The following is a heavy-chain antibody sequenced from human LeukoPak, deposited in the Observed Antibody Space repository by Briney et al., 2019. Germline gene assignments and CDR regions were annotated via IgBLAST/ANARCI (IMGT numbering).Heavy chain of an antibody. CDR3: ASGSSGYYPDDAFDI. Sequence: GGSLRLSCAASGFTFSSYSTNWVRQAPGKGLEWVSSISSSSSYIYYADSVKGRFTISRDNAKNSLYLQMNSLRAEDTAVYYCASGSSGYYPDDAFDIWGQGTMVTVSS. CDR1: GFTFSSYS. CDR2: ISSSSSYI. J-gene: IGHJ3*02. V-gene: IGHV3-21*01. D-gene: IGHD3-22*01.